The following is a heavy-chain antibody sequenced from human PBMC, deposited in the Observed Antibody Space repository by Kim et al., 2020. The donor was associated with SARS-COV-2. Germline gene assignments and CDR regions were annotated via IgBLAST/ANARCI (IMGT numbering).Heavy chain of an antibody. Sequence: ASVKVSCKASGYTFTSYAMHWVRQAPGQRLEWMGWINAGNGNTKYSQKFQGRVTITRDTSASTAYMELSSLRSEDTAVYYCARGFIAAAGTGYFQHWGQGTLVTVSS. CDR1: GYTFTSYA. CDR3: ARGFIAAAGTGYFQH. J-gene: IGHJ1*01. D-gene: IGHD6-13*01. CDR2: INAGNGNT. V-gene: IGHV1-3*01.